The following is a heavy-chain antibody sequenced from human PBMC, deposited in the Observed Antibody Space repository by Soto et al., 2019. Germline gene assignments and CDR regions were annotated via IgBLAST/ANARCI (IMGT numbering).Heavy chain of an antibody. CDR2: ISTNNGNT. V-gene: IGHV1-18*01. J-gene: IGHJ5*02. Sequence: QVQLVQSGAEVKKPGASVKVSCKTSGYIFTSYTYSWVRQAPGQGLEWVGWISTNNGNTNYAQNLQGRVTMTTDTSTSTAYMELRSLTSDDTAVYNCARNKPSIAAAGTYNWLDPWGQGTLVSVSS. D-gene: IGHD6-13*01. CDR3: ARNKPSIAAAGTYNWLDP. CDR1: GYIFTSYT.